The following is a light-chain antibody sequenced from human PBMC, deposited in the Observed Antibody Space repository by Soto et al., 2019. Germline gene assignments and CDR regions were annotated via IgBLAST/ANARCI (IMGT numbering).Light chain of an antibody. CDR3: QSADTSGNIEV. J-gene: IGLJ1*01. V-gene: IGLV3-25*02. CDR2: QDT. Sequence: SYYLTQPPSMSVSPGQTAVITCSGDALPRQYVYWFKQKPGHAPVLVIYQDTRRPPTIPARFSGSASGTTVSLTISGVQADDEADYYCQSADTSGNIEVFGPGTKVTVL. CDR1: ALPRQY.